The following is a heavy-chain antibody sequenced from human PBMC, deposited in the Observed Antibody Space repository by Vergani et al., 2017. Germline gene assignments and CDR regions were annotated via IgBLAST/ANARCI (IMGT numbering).Heavy chain of an antibody. V-gene: IGHV3-23*01. D-gene: IGHD3-3*01. Sequence: EVQLLESGGGWVQRGGSLRLSCAASGFTFSSYAMSWVRQAPGKGLEWVSAMSGSGGSTYYVDSVKGRFTISRDNSKNTLYLQMNSLRAEDTAVYYCARDIPINDFWSGYFPYYFDYWGQGTLVTVSS. CDR2: MSGSGGST. J-gene: IGHJ4*02. CDR3: ARDIPINDFWSGYFPYYFDY. CDR1: GFTFSSYA.